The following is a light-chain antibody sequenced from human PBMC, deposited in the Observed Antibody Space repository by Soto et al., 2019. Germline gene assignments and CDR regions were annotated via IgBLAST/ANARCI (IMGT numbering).Light chain of an antibody. CDR2: GAS. V-gene: IGKV3-20*01. Sequence: EIVLTQSPDTLSLSPGERATLSCRASQSVSSTYLAWYQHKPGQAPRLLIYGASYRATGVPDRFSGSGSGTDFTLSISSLEPEDFAVYYCQQCGVSPFTFGQGTNLEIK. CDR1: QSVSSTY. CDR3: QQCGVSPFT. J-gene: IGKJ2*01.